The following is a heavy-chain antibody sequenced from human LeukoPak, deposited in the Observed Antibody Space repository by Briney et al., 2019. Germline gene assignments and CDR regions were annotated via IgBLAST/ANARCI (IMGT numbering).Heavy chain of an antibody. CDR2: ISSSSSYI. V-gene: IGHV3-21*01. CDR3: AGTYGDDPSNFDY. Sequence: GGSLRLSCAPSGFTFGIYSMNWVRQAPGKGLEWVSSISSSSSYIYYADSVTGRFTVSRDNAKNSLYLQMNSLRAEDTAVYYCAGTYGDDPSNFDYWGQGTLVTVSS. J-gene: IGHJ4*02. D-gene: IGHD4-17*01. CDR1: GFTFGIYS.